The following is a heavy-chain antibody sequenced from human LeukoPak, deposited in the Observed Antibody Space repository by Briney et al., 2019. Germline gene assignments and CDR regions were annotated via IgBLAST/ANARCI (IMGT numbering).Heavy chain of an antibody. CDR1: GFTFSRYS. V-gene: IGHV3-48*04. CDR2: ISSSSSTI. CDR3: ARDRLEAVTDDDYFDY. J-gene: IGHJ4*02. Sequence: LPGGSLRLSCAASGFTFSRYSMNWVRQAPGKGLEWVSYISSSSSTIYYADSVKGRFTISRDNAKNSLYLQMNSLRAEDTAVYYCARDRLEAVTDDDYFDYWGQGTLVTVSS. D-gene: IGHD2-21*02.